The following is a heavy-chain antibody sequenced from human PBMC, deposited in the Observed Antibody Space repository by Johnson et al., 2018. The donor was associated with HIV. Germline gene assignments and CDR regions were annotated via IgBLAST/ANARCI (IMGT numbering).Heavy chain of an antibody. J-gene: IGHJ3*02. CDR3: ARDQSNGWNRGDYDGDDVDI. CDR1: GFTFSSYG. V-gene: IGHV3-30*02. CDR2: IRYDGSNK. D-gene: IGHD6-19*01. Sequence: QVQLVESGGGVVQPGGSLRLSCAASGFTFSSYGMHWVRQAPGKGLEWVAFIRYDGSNKYYADSVKGRFTISRDNSKNTLYLQMNSLRAEDTAVYYCARDQSNGWNRGDYDGDDVDIWGQGTMVTVSS.